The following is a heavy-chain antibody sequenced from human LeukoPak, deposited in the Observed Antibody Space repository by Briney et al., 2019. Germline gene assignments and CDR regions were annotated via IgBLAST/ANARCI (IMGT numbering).Heavy chain of an antibody. CDR2: IYPGDSDT. CDR1: GYSFTSYW. J-gene: IGHJ6*03. V-gene: IGHV5-51*01. D-gene: IGHD3-3*01. CDR3: ARQGITIFGPLKGYYYMDV. Sequence: GESLKFSCKGSGYSFTSYWIGWVRQMPGKGLEWMGIIYPGDSDTRYSPSFQGQVTISADKSISTAYLQWSSLKASDTAMYYCARQGITIFGPLKGYYYMDVWGKGTTVTVSS.